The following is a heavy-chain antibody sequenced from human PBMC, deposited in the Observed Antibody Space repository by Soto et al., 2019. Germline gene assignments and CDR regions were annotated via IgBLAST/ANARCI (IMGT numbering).Heavy chain of an antibody. V-gene: IGHV4-39*01. Sequence: SETLSLTCTVSGGSISSDSYYWGWIRQSPEKGLEWIASISYSGSTYYNPTLKSRLIISVDTSKSQFSLKLSSVTAADTAVYYCARAMGVAAAPDFWGQGTLVTVSS. CDR2: ISYSGST. CDR3: ARAMGVAAAPDF. J-gene: IGHJ4*02. CDR1: GGSISSDSYY. D-gene: IGHD6-13*01.